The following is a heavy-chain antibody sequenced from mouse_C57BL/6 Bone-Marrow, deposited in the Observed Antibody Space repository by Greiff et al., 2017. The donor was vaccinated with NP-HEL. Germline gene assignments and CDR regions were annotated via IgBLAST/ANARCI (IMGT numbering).Heavy chain of an antibody. Sequence: VQLQQPGAELVKPGASVKLSCKASGYTFTSYWMQWVKQRPGQGLEWIGAIDPSDSYTNYTEKFKGKATLTVDTSSSTAYMQLSSLTSEDSAVYYGARSYYGNPFAYWGQGTPVTVSA. CDR3: ARSYYGNPFAY. J-gene: IGHJ3*01. CDR2: IDPSDSYT. V-gene: IGHV1-50*01. D-gene: IGHD2-10*01. CDR1: GYTFTSYW.